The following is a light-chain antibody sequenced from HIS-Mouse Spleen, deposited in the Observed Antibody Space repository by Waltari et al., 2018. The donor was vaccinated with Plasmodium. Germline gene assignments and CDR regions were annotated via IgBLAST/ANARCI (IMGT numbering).Light chain of an antibody. CDR3: QQYYSTPPYT. Sequence: DILMTQSPDSLAVALGERATIKCKSSQSVLYSSNNKNYLAWYQQKPGQPPKLLIYWASTRESGVPDRFSGSGSGTDFTLTISSLQAEDVAVYYCQQYYSTPPYTFGQGTKLEIK. CDR2: WAS. V-gene: IGKV4-1*01. J-gene: IGKJ2*01. CDR1: QSVLYSSNNKNY.